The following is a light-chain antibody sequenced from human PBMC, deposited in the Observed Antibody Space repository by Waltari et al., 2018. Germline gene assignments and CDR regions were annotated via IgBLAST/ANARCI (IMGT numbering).Light chain of an antibody. CDR3: AAWDDSLSVV. Sequence: QSVLTQPPSASGTPGQRVTISCSGSSSNIGSNYVYWYQQLPGTAPQLPLYRNNQRPSGVPDRFSGSKSGTSASLAISGLRSEDEADYYCAAWDDSLSVVFGGGTKLTVL. V-gene: IGLV1-47*01. J-gene: IGLJ2*01. CDR1: SSNIGSNY. CDR2: RNN.